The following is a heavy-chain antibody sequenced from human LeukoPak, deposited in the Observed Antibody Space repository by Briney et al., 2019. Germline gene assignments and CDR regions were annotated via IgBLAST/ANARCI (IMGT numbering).Heavy chain of an antibody. CDR3: ARSYSSSWYLRDYYYYGMDV. CDR1: GHTFTSYY. D-gene: IGHD6-13*01. Sequence: ASVKVSCKASGHTFTSYYMHWVRQAPGQGLEWMGIINPSGGSTSYAQKFQGRVTMTRDTSTSTVYMELSSLRSEDTAVYYCARSYSSSWYLRDYYYYGMDVWGQGTTVTVSS. J-gene: IGHJ6*02. CDR2: INPSGGST. V-gene: IGHV1-46*01.